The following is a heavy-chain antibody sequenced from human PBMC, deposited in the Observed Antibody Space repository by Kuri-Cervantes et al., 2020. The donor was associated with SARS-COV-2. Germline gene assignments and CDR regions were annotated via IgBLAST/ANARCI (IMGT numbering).Heavy chain of an antibody. CDR2: VYSSGGT. J-gene: IGHJ6*02. Sequence: GSLRLSCTSSGGSISGYYWSWIRQSAGKGLEFIGRVYSSGGTNYNPPLESRVTMSIDTAKNQVSLRLTSVTAADTAVYYCARGILGDDSIHYGMDVWGQGTSVTVSS. CDR3: ARGILGDDSIHYGMDV. D-gene: IGHD2/OR15-2a*01. V-gene: IGHV4-4*07. CDR1: GGSISGYY.